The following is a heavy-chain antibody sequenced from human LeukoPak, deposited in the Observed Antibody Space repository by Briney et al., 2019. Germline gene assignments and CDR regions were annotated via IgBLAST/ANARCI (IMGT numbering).Heavy chain of an antibody. CDR2: IIPIFGTA. V-gene: IGHV1-69*13. CDR3: ASDIVVVPAAPSCLDV. J-gene: IGHJ6*04. Sequence: SVKVSCKASGGTFSSYAISWVRQAPGQGLEWMGGIIPIFGTANYAQKFQGRVTITADESTSTAYMELSSLRSEDTAAYYCASDIVVVPAAPSCLDVWGKGTTVTVSS. D-gene: IGHD2-2*01. CDR1: GGTFSSYA.